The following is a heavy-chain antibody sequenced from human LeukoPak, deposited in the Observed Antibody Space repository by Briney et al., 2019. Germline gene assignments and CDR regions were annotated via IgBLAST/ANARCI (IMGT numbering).Heavy chain of an antibody. CDR1: GGTFSSYA. Sequence: SVKVSCKASGGTFSSYAISWVRQAPGQGLEWMGRIIPIFGTANYAQKFQGRVTITTDKSTSTAYMELSSLRSEDTAVYYCARATHGDTHLYYWGQGTLVTVSS. CDR3: ARATHGDTHLYY. CDR2: IIPIFGTA. V-gene: IGHV1-69*05. J-gene: IGHJ4*02. D-gene: IGHD4-17*01.